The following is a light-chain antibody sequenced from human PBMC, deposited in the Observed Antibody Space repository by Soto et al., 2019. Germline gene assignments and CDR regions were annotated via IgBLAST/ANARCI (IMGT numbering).Light chain of an antibody. CDR2: EGS. CDR3: CSYAGSSTYV. J-gene: IGLJ1*01. CDR1: SSDVGSYNL. V-gene: IGLV2-23*01. Sequence: QSVLTQPASVSGSPGQSITISCTGTSSDVGSYNLVSWYQQHPGKAPNLMIYEGSKRPSGVSNRFSGSKSGNTASLTISGLQAEDEADYYCCSYAGSSTYVLGTGTKVTVL.